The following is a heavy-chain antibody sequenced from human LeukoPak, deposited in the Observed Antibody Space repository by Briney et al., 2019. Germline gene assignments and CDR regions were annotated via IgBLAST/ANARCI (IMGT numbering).Heavy chain of an antibody. Sequence: SVKVSCKASGGTFSSYAISWVRQAPGQGLEWMGGIIPIFGTANYAQKFQGRVTITADKSTTTAYMELSDLRSEDTAVYYCAREGGRTVVAFSNRRVKWFDTWGQGTLVTVSS. CDR2: IIPIFGTA. CDR1: GGTFSSYA. CDR3: AREGGRTVVAFSNRRVKWFDT. J-gene: IGHJ5*02. D-gene: IGHD3-22*01. V-gene: IGHV1-69*06.